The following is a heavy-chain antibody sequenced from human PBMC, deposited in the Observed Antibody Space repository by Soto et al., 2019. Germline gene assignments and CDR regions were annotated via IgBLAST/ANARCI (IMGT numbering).Heavy chain of an antibody. V-gene: IGHV3-23*01. Sequence: EVQLLESGGGLVQPGGSLRLSCETSGFSFNTYAMTWVRQAPGMGLEWVAVINYSGRTTFHAQSVKGRFTISRDNSRNTVFMLMDSLSAEAPAVYYCVKQLGSGKTYYYNMDVWGLGTTVIVSS. CDR3: VKQLGSGKTYYYNMDV. D-gene: IGHD3-10*02. CDR2: INYSGRTT. J-gene: IGHJ6*02. CDR1: GFSFNTYA.